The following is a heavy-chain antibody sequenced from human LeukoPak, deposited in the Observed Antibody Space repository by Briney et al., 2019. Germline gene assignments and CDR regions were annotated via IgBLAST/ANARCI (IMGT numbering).Heavy chain of an antibody. CDR1: VFTFSNAR. CDR2: NNCKTDLGTT. CDR3: TAERGLRYFDY. Sequence: PRGALRLGFATPVFTFSNARMTWVPQAPGKGLEWDHRNNCKTDLGTTDYAAPVKCRGTISRDDSKSTLYLQMNSLTTEETAVFFCTAERGLRYFDYWGQGTLVTVSS. V-gene: IGHV3-15*01. D-gene: IGHD3-9*01. J-gene: IGHJ4*02.